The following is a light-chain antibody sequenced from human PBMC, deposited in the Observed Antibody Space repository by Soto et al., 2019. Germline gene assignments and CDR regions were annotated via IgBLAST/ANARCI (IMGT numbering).Light chain of an antibody. CDR1: QTVGSW. CDR2: DAS. V-gene: IGKV1-5*01. CDR3: QQYNSYSPWT. Sequence: DIQITQSPSTLSASVGDRVTITCRASQTVGSWLAWYQQKPGTAPKFLIYDASTLESGVPSRFSGSGSGTEFTLTISSLQPDDFATYYCQQYNSYSPWTFGQGTKVDIK. J-gene: IGKJ1*01.